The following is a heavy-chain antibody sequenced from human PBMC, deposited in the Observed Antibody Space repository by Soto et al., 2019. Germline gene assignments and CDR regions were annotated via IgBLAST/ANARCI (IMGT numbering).Heavy chain of an antibody. Sequence: GEALKISGKGSGYSFTSYWIGWVRQMPGKGLEWMGIIYPGDSDTRYSPSFQGQVTISADKSISTAYLQWSSLKASDTAMYYCARTITAGNYYYYMDVWGKGTTVTVSS. CDR2: IYPGDSDT. CDR3: ARTITAGNYYYYMDV. V-gene: IGHV5-51*01. CDR1: GYSFTSYW. D-gene: IGHD3-10*01. J-gene: IGHJ6*03.